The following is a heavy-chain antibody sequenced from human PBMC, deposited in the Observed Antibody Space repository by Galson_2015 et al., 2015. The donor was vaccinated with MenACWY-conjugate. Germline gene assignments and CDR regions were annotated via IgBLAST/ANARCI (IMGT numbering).Heavy chain of an antibody. V-gene: IGHV3-30*18. CDR3: AKDWSVPYSTISYYFYMDV. CDR1: GFTLSHYW. Sequence: SLRLSCAASGFTLSHYWMSWVRQAPGKGLEWMAVISYDGSNESYADSVKGRFTISRDNSKNTLYLQMNSLRADDTAVYYCAKDWSVPYSTISYYFYMDVWREGTTVTVSS. CDR2: ISYDGSNE. J-gene: IGHJ6*03. D-gene: IGHD6-13*01.